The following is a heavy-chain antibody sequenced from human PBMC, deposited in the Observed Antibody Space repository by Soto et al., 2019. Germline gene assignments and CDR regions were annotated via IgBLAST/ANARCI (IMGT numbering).Heavy chain of an antibody. CDR1: GFTFSSYS. CDR2: ISSSSSTI. Sequence: GGSLRLSCAASGFTFSSYSMNWVRQAPGKGLEWVSYISSSSSTIYYADSVKGRFTISRDNAKNSLYLQMNSLRAEDTAVYYYGSPGDFDYWGQGTLVTVSS. V-gene: IGHV3-48*01. CDR3: GSPGDFDY. J-gene: IGHJ4*02.